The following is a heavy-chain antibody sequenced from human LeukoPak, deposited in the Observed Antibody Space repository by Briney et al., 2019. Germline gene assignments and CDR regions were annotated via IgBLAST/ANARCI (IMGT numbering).Heavy chain of an antibody. CDR3: ADSNYWYPVDY. Sequence: PGGSLRLSCAASGFTFGSYAMRWVRQPPGKGLEWVSSISGSGDSTYYADSVKGRFTISRDNSKNTLYLQMNSLRAEDTAVYYCADSNYWYPVDYWGQGTLVTVSS. D-gene: IGHD4-11*01. CDR2: ISGSGDST. CDR1: GFTFGSYA. J-gene: IGHJ4*02. V-gene: IGHV3-23*01.